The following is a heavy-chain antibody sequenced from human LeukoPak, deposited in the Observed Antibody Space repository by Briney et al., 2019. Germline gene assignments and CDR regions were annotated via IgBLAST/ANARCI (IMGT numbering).Heavy chain of an antibody. D-gene: IGHD2-8*01. J-gene: IGHJ4*02. CDR2: ISGSGGST. Sequence: PGGSLRLSCAASGFTFSSHAMSWVRQAPGKGLEWVSAISGSGGSTYYADSVKGRFTISRDNSMNTLYLRMNSLRAEDTAVYYCAGPAADCTNGVCYVNWGQGTLVTVSS. CDR3: AGPAADCTNGVCYVN. CDR1: GFTFSSHA. V-gene: IGHV3-23*01.